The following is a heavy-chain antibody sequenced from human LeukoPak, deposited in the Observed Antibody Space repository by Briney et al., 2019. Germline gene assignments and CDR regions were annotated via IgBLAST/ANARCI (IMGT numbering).Heavy chain of an antibody. CDR3: ARGLYEWGYYYYGMDV. Sequence: SETLSLTCAVYGGSFSGYYWSWIRQPPGKGLEWIGEINHSGSTNYNPSLKSRVTISVDTSKNQFSLKLSSVTAADTAVYYCARGLYEWGYYYYGMDVWGQGTTVTVSS. D-gene: IGHD2-8*01. CDR2: INHSGST. CDR1: GGSFSGYY. V-gene: IGHV4-34*01. J-gene: IGHJ6*02.